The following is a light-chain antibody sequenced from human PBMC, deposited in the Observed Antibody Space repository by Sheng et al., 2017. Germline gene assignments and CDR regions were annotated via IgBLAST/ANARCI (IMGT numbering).Light chain of an antibody. J-gene: IGKJ5*01. V-gene: IGKV1-13*02. CDR3: QQFKSYPIT. CDR1: QGIDIA. CDR2: GVA. Sequence: AIQLTQSPSSLSASVGDRVTITCQASQGIDIALAWYQQKPGKPPNLLIYGVASLESGVPSRFSGSRFGTDFTLTISSLQPEDFATYYCQQFKSYPITFGQGTRLEIK.